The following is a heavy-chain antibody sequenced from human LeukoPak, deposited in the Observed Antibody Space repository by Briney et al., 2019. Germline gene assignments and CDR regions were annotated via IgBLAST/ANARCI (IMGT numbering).Heavy chain of an antibody. D-gene: IGHD2-21*02. V-gene: IGHV4-59*01. Sequence: SETLSLTCTVSGGSISYYYWSWIRRPPGKGLEWIGYSYYTGKTNFNPSLKSRVTISVGTSKNQFSLKLSSVTAADTAFYFCARGGGDYATNWFDPWGQGTLVTVSP. J-gene: IGHJ5*02. CDR1: GGSISYYY. CDR2: SYYTGKT. CDR3: ARGGGDYATNWFDP.